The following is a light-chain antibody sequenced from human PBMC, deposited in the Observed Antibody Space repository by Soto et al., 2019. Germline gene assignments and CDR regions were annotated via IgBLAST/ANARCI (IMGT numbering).Light chain of an antibody. Sequence: DIVLTQSPDSLAVSLGERATINCKSSQSFLYRSNNKNYLAWYQQKPGQPPKLLIYWASTRESGVPDRFSGSGSGTDFTLTISSLQAEDVAVYYCQHYYSSPFTFGQGTRLEIK. V-gene: IGKV4-1*01. CDR1: QSFLYRSNNKNY. CDR2: WAS. CDR3: QHYYSSPFT. J-gene: IGKJ5*01.